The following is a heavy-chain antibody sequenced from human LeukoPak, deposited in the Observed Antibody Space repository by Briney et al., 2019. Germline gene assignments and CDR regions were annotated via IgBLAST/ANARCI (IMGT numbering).Heavy chain of an antibody. V-gene: IGHV4-30-4*01. D-gene: IGHD3-10*01. Sequence: SETLSLTCAVSGGSISSGDYYWSWIRQPPGKGLEWIGYIYYSGSTYYNPSLKSRVTISVDTSKNQFSLKLSSVTAADTAVYYCPGGECPHFDYWGQGTLVTVSS. J-gene: IGHJ4*02. CDR1: GGSISSGDYY. CDR3: PGGECPHFDY. CDR2: IYYSGST.